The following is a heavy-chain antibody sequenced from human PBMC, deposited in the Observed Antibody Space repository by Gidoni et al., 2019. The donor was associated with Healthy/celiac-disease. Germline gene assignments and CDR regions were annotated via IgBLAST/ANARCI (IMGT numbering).Heavy chain of an antibody. V-gene: IGHV4-34*01. CDR3: ARGGGVRGVIFTT. Sequence: QVQLQQWGAGLLKPSETLSLTCAVYGGSFSGYYWSWIRQPPGKGLEWIGEINHSGSTNYNPSLKSRVTISVDTSKNQFSLKLSSVTAADTAVYYCARGGGVRGVIFTTWGQGTLVTVSS. D-gene: IGHD3-10*01. CDR2: INHSGST. CDR1: GGSFSGYY. J-gene: IGHJ5*02.